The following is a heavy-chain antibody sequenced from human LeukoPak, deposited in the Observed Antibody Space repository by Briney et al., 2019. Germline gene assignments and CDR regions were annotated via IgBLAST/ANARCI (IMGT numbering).Heavy chain of an antibody. J-gene: IGHJ3*02. CDR1: GYSFTSYW. D-gene: IGHD2-21*02. CDR3: ARWVTADRGKKDAFDI. CDR2: IYPGDSDT. Sequence: GESLKISCKGSGYSFTSYWIGWVRQMPGKGLEWMGIIYPGDSDTRYSPSFQGQVTISADKSISTAYLQWRSLKASDTAIYHCARWVTADRGKKDAFDIWGQGTMVTVSS. V-gene: IGHV5-51*01.